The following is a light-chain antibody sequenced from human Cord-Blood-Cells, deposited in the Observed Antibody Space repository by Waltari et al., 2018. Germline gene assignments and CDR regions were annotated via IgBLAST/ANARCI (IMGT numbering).Light chain of an antibody. CDR3: QQRSNWPPSLT. CDR1: QSVSSY. CDR2: DAS. V-gene: IGKV3-11*01. Sequence: EIVLPQSPATLSLSPGERATLSCRASQSVSSYLAWYQQKPGQAPRLLIYDASNRANGIPARFSGSGSGTDFTLTISSLEPEDFAVYYCQQRSNWPPSLTFGGGTKVEIK. J-gene: IGKJ4*01.